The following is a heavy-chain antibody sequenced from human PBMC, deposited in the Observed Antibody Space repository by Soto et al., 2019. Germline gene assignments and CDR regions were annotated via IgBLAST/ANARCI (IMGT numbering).Heavy chain of an antibody. Sequence: WWSLRRSCSASGFSSSSYSMNWCRQAPGKGLEWVSYISSSSSTIYYADSVKGRFTISRDNAKNSLYLQMNSLRDEDTAVFYCARSIGQQLVWIDYWGQGTLVTVSS. CDR3: ARSIGQQLVWIDY. V-gene: IGHV3-48*02. J-gene: IGHJ4*02. CDR1: GFSSSSYS. D-gene: IGHD6-13*01. CDR2: ISSSSSTI.